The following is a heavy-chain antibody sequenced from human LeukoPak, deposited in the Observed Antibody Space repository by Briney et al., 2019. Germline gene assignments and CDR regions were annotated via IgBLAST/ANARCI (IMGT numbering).Heavy chain of an antibody. D-gene: IGHD3-3*01. CDR3: ARDWSGYGDAFDI. Sequence: SQTLSLTCTVSGGSISSGDYYWSWIRQPPGKGLEWIGYIYYSGSTYYNPSLKSRVTISVDTSKNQFSLKLSSVTAADTAVYYCARDWSGYGDAFDIWGQGTMVTVSS. V-gene: IGHV4-30-4*01. J-gene: IGHJ3*02. CDR2: IYYSGST. CDR1: GGSISSGDYY.